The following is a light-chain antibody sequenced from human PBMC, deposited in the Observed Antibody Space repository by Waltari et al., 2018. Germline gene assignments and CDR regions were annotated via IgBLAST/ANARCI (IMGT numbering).Light chain of an antibody. CDR2: AAS. CDR1: QNIGKY. CDR3: QQSSSTPQST. V-gene: IGKV1-39*01. Sequence: DIQMTQSPSSLSASIGERVTITCRASQNIGKYLNWYQHKPWKAPKLLIYAASSLLSGVPSRFSGSGSGTDFTFTISSLQPEDFATYYCQQSSSTPQSTFGQGTRLEIK. J-gene: IGKJ5*01.